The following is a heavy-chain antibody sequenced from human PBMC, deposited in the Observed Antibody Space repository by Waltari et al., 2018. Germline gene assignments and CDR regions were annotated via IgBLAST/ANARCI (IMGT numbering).Heavy chain of an antibody. D-gene: IGHD1-26*01. Sequence: QVQLHESGPGLVKSSETLSLTCAVSGYSISSGYYWGWIRQPPGKGLELIGTIYQSGSTYYSPSLKSRITISLDTSKNQFSLKLNSVTAADTAVYYCARHQVGGRDFEYWGQGTLVTVSS. V-gene: IGHV4-38-2*01. CDR3: ARHQVGGRDFEY. CDR1: GYSISSGYY. J-gene: IGHJ4*02. CDR2: IYQSGST.